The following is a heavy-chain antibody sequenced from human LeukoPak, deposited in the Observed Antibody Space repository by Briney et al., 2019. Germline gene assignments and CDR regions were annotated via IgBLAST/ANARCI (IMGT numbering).Heavy chain of an antibody. V-gene: IGHV4-39*07. D-gene: IGHD3-22*01. CDR3: ARASPHYYDSSGYHNWFDP. Sequence: SETLSLTCTVSGGSISSSSYYWGWIRQPPGKGLEWIGSIYYSGSTYYNPSLKSRVTISVDTSKNQFSLKLSSVTAADTAVYYCARASPHYYDSSGYHNWFDPWGQGTLVTVSS. CDR2: IYYSGST. CDR1: GGSISSSSYY. J-gene: IGHJ5*02.